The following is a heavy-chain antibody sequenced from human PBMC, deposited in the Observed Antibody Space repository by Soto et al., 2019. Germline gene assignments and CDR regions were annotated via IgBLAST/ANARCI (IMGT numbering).Heavy chain of an antibody. Sequence: PSETLSLTCTVSGGSISSYYWSWIRQPPGKGLEWIGYIYYSGSTNYNPSLKSRVTISVDTSKNQFSLKLSSVTAADTAVYYCARGHHGSGNCFDYWGQGTLVTVSS. J-gene: IGHJ4*02. CDR3: ARGHHGSGNCFDY. CDR2: IYYSGST. V-gene: IGHV4-59*01. CDR1: GGSISSYY. D-gene: IGHD3-10*01.